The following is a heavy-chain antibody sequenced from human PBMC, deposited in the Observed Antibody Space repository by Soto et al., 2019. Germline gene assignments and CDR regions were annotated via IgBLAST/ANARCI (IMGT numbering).Heavy chain of an antibody. D-gene: IGHD3-22*01. CDR1: GFTFSSYS. J-gene: IGHJ4*02. V-gene: IGHV3-23*01. CDR3: AKDREITMIVVVTRPYFDY. CDR2: ISGSGGST. Sequence: QPGGSLRLSCAASGFTFSSYSMNWVRQAPGKGLEWVSAISGSGGSTYYADSVKGRFTISRDNSKNTLYLQMNSLRAEDTAVYYCAKDREITMIVVVTRPYFDYWGQGTLVTVSS.